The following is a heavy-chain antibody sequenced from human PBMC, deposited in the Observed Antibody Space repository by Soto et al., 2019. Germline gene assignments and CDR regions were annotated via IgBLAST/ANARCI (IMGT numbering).Heavy chain of an antibody. D-gene: IGHD1-1*01. J-gene: IGHJ3*02. CDR2: ISYNGRNK. Sequence: QGQVVESGGGVVQPGTSLRLSCTVSGLNFSSHGMHWVRQAPGRGLEWLAVISYNGRNKYYRDSVKDRFSISRDNSKSTLSLQMQDLRTEDTAMYFCARGEGLLDPFYMWGQGTMVVVSS. CDR1: GLNFSSHG. V-gene: IGHV3-30*03. CDR3: ARGEGLLDPFYM.